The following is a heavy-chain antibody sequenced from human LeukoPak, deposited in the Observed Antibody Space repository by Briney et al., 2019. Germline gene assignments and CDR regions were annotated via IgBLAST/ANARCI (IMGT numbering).Heavy chain of an antibody. CDR3: ARRGDYYGSGSYYSLDY. V-gene: IGHV1-46*01. Sequence: ASVKVSCKASGYTFTSYYMHWVRQAPGQGLEWMGIINPSGGSTSYAQKFQGRVTMTRDTSTSTVYMELSRLRSDDTAVYYCARRGDYYGSGSYYSLDYWGQGTLVTVSS. J-gene: IGHJ4*02. CDR1: GYTFTSYY. D-gene: IGHD3-10*01. CDR2: INPSGGST.